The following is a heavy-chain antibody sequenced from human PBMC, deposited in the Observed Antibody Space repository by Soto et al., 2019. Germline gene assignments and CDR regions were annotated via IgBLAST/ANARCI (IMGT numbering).Heavy chain of an antibody. V-gene: IGHV1-8*01. Sequence: ASVKVSCKASGYTFTSYDINWVRQATGRGLEWMGWMNPNSGNTGYAQKFQGRVTMTRNTSISTAYMELSSLRSEDTAVYYCARGLRFLEWLDYYYYYGMDVWGQGTTVTVSS. CDR1: GYTFTSYD. CDR2: MNPNSGNT. D-gene: IGHD3-3*01. J-gene: IGHJ6*02. CDR3: ARGLRFLEWLDYYYYYGMDV.